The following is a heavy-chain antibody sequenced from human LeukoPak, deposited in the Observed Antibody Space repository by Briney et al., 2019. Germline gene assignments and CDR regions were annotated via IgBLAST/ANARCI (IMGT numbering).Heavy chain of an antibody. J-gene: IGHJ4*02. V-gene: IGHV3-9*01. CDR1: GFTFDDYA. Sequence: GGSLRLSCAASGFTFDDYAMHWVRQAPGKGLEWVSGISWNSGSIGYADSVKGRFTISRDNAKNSLYLQMNSLRAEDTAVYYCAKDPILYYDSSGYPTWGQGTLVTVSP. D-gene: IGHD3-22*01. CDR2: ISWNSGSI. CDR3: AKDPILYYDSSGYPT.